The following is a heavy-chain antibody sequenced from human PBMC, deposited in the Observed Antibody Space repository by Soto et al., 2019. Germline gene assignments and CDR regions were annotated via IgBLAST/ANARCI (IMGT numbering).Heavy chain of an antibody. CDR1: WGTFTTYA. D-gene: IGHD3-10*01. V-gene: IGHV1-69*19. Sequence: QVQLVQSGAEMKTPGSSVKVSCQSSWGTFTTYAMNWVRQAPGQGPEWMGDISPMFGAANYAPKFQGRVTITADESTGTSYMQLSSLTSEDTALYFCAREVQVHTPAFVYWGQGTLVTVSS. CDR2: ISPMFGAA. J-gene: IGHJ4*02. CDR3: AREVQVHTPAFVY.